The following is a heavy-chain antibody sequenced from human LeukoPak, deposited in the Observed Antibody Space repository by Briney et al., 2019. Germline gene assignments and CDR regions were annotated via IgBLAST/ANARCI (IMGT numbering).Heavy chain of an antibody. Sequence: GGSLRLSCAASGFTFSSYTMHWVRQAPGKGLEWVAVISYDGSNKYYADSVKGRFTISRDNSKNTLFLQMSSLRPEDTAVYYCAKDPRMVAAPYYFDYWGQGTLVTVSS. D-gene: IGHD2-15*01. CDR2: ISYDGSNK. CDR3: AKDPRMVAAPYYFDY. CDR1: GFTFSSYT. J-gene: IGHJ4*02. V-gene: IGHV3-30*18.